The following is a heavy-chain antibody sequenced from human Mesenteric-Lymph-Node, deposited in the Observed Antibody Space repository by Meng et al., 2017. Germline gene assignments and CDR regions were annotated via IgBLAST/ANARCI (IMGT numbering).Heavy chain of an antibody. Sequence: GESLKISCVASGFTFSTNWMTWVRQAPGKGLEWVASIKQDGREKYFVDSVKGRFTISRDNAKNSLYLQMNTLRAEDTAVYYCARPSRGGYCSGGSCYSLYYWGQGTLVTVSS. V-gene: IGHV3-7*01. CDR1: GFTFSTNW. CDR3: ARPSRGGYCSGGSCYSLYY. J-gene: IGHJ4*02. CDR2: IKQDGREK. D-gene: IGHD2-15*01.